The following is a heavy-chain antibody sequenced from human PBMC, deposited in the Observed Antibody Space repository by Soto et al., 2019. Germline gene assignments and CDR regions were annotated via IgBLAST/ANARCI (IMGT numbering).Heavy chain of an antibody. D-gene: IGHD1-26*01. CDR2: ISGSGGST. J-gene: IGHJ4*02. V-gene: IGHV3-23*01. Sequence: GGSLRLSCAASGFTFSSYAMTWVRQAPGKGLEWVSAISGSGGSTYYADSVKGQFTISRENSKNTLYLQMNSLRAKDTAVYYCAKGLYSGSYCDYWAQGPLVTASS. CDR3: AKGLYSGSYCDY. CDR1: GFTFSSYA.